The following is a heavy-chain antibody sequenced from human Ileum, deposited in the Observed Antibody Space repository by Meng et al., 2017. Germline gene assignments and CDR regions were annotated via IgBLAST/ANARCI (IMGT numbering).Heavy chain of an antibody. J-gene: IGHJ4*02. V-gene: IGHV1-18*01. Sequence: QVQLMQSGIQGNKPGASVKVSCKPSGYTFTTFGISWVRQAPGQGLEWMGWIDPGNGNRNFAQKFQDRITLTTDTPTTTAYMELRSLRSDDTAIFYCARDRQWVFDYWGQGTLVTVSS. D-gene: IGHD6-19*01. CDR1: GYTFTTFG. CDR3: ARDRQWVFDY. CDR2: IDPGNGNR.